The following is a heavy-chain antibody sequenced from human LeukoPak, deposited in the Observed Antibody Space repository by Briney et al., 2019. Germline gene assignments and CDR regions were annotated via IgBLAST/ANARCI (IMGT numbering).Heavy chain of an antibody. CDR3: AKGLSGDSGYDY. J-gene: IGHJ4*02. D-gene: IGHD3-10*01. Sequence: GASLRLSWAASGFSLSSYAMSWVRQAPGEGLEWVSAMSGSGGSTYYAESLKGRFTISRDTSKNTLYLQMNSLRADDTAVYYCAKGLSGDSGYDYWGQGTLVTVSS. V-gene: IGHV3-23*01. CDR2: MSGSGGST. CDR1: GFSLSSYA.